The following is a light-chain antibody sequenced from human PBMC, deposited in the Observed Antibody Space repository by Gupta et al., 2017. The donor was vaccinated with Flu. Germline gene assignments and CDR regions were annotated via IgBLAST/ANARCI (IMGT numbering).Light chain of an antibody. CDR2: QSS. Sequence: DIHLTQSPSSLSASVGDKVTITCRASQSVGTNLNWYQQRTGTVPRLLIYQSSTLQGGVPSRFSGSGSGSDFTLTIDPVEDEDFLTYYCQQVVRSPRTFGQGTQLETK. CDR1: QSVGTN. V-gene: IGKV1-39*01. J-gene: IGKJ5*01. CDR3: QQVVRSPRT.